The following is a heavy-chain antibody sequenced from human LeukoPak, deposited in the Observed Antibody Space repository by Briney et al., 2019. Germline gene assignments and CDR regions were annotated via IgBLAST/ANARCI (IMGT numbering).Heavy chain of an antibody. CDR2: ISSSSSTT. Sequence: PGGSLRLSCAASGFTFSSYSMNWVRQAPGKGLEWVSYISSSSSTTYYADSVKGRFTISRDNSKNTLYLQMNSLRAEDTAVYYCARDFGSTGWLLNAFDIWGQGTMVTVSS. D-gene: IGHD6-19*01. CDR3: ARDFGSTGWLLNAFDI. V-gene: IGHV3-48*01. J-gene: IGHJ3*02. CDR1: GFTFSSYS.